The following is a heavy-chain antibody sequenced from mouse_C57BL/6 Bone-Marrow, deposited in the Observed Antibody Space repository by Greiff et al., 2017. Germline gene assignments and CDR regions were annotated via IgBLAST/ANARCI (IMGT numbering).Heavy chain of an antibody. V-gene: IGHV5-6*01. Sequence: EVQGVESGGDLVKPGGSLKLSCAASGFTFSSYGMSWVRQTPDKRLEWVATISSGGSYPYYPDSVKGRFTISRDNAKITLYLQMSSLKSEDTAMXYCARPSYYGYAMDYWGQGTSVTVSS. CDR3: ARPSYYGYAMDY. CDR1: GFTFSSYG. D-gene: IGHD1-1*01. J-gene: IGHJ4*01. CDR2: ISSGGSYP.